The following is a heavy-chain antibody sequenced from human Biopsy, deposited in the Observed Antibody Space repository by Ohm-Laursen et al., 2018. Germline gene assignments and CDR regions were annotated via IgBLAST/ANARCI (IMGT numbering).Heavy chain of an antibody. V-gene: IGHV4-34*08. D-gene: IGHD2-15*01. CDR3: GNEVHGRDY. CDR2: INQAGTT. J-gene: IGHJ4*02. Sequence: SETLSLTCAVFGKTFSDYQWSWIRQPPGKGLEWIGQINQAGTTNHNPSLKSRVSISADASKYEFSLRLTSVTAADTAVYLCGNEVHGRDYWGLGAQVTVSS. CDR1: GKTFSDYQ.